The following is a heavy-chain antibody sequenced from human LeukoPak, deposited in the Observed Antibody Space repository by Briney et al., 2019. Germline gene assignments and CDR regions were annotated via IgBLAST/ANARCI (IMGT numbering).Heavy chain of an antibody. CDR3: ARVYNWNYHYMDV. V-gene: IGHV1-2*02. D-gene: IGHD1-20*01. CDR1: GYTLTGYY. Sequence: ASVKVSCKASGYTLTGYYMHWVRQAPGQGLEWMGWINPNSGGTNYAQKFQGRVTMTRDTSISTAYMELSRLRSDDTAVYYCARVYNWNYHYMDVWGKGTTVTVSS. J-gene: IGHJ6*03. CDR2: INPNSGGT.